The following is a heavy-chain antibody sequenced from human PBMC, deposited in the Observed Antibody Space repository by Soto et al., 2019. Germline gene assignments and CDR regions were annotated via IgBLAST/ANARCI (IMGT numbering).Heavy chain of an antibody. Sequence: QVQLQQWGAGLLKPSETLSLTCAVYGGSFSGYYWSWIRQPPGKGLEWIGEINHSGSTNYNPSLKGRVTLSVDTSKNQFSLKLSSVTAADTAVYYCARAPNRWNWFDPWGQGTLVTVSS. D-gene: IGHD6-13*01. J-gene: IGHJ5*02. V-gene: IGHV4-34*01. CDR3: ARAPNRWNWFDP. CDR2: INHSGST. CDR1: GGSFSGYY.